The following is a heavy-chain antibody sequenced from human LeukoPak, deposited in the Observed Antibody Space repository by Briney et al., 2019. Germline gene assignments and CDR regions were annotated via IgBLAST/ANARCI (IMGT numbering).Heavy chain of an antibody. D-gene: IGHD2-15*01. J-gene: IGHJ5*02. V-gene: IGHV3-30*04. CDR3: ARGYCSGGSCYDSKYNWFDP. CDR2: ISYDGSNK. CDR1: GFTFSSYA. Sequence: GESLRLSCAASGFTFSSYAMHWVRQAPGKGLEWVAVISYDGSNKYYADSVKGRFTISRDNSKNTLYLQMNSLRAEDTAVYYCARGYCSGGSCYDSKYNWFDPWGQGTLVTVSS.